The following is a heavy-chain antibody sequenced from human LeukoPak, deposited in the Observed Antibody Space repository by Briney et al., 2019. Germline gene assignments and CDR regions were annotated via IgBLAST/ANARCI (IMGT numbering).Heavy chain of an antibody. D-gene: IGHD1-26*01. CDR1: GFTFSSYI. V-gene: IGHV3-21*01. Sequence: GGSLRLSCAASGFTFSSYIMNWVRQAPGKGLEWVSSISSSSSYIYYADSVKGRFTISRDNAKNSLYLQMNSLRAEDTAVYYCARDLASHSGSYHGYWGQGTLVTVSS. J-gene: IGHJ4*02. CDR3: ARDLASHSGSYHGY. CDR2: ISSSSSYI.